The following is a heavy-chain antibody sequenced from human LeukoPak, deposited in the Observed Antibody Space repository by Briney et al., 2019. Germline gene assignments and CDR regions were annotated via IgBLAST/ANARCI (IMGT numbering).Heavy chain of an antibody. J-gene: IGHJ4*02. Sequence: SGGSLRLSCVASGFNFIDYYMSWIRQVPGKGLEWVSYISNTGQTIYYADSVKGRFTISRDNSKNSLYLQMNSLRAEDTAVYYCARTRGYIASWGQGTLVTASS. CDR3: ARTRGYIAS. D-gene: IGHD5-12*01. CDR2: ISNTGQTI. V-gene: IGHV3-11*01. CDR1: GFNFIDYY.